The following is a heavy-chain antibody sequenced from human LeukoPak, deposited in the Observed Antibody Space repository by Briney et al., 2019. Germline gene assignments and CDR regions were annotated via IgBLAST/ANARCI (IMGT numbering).Heavy chain of an antibody. Sequence: GGSLKISCKGSGYNFTNYWIGWVRQMPGKGLEWMGIIYPGDSDSRYSPSFQGQVAISADKSIRTAYLQWSSLKASDTAMYYCARLTDDSYYYYGMDVWGQGTTVTVSS. D-gene: IGHD1-20*01. J-gene: IGHJ6*02. V-gene: IGHV5-51*01. CDR3: ARLTDDSYYYYGMDV. CDR2: IYPGDSDS. CDR1: GYNFTNYW.